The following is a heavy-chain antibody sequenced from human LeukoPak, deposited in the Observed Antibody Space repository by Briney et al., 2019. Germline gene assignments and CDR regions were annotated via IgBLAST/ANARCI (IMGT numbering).Heavy chain of an antibody. D-gene: IGHD2-2*01. CDR2: IYSGGGT. CDR3: ARRMNTSWASDY. V-gene: IGHV3-53*01. CDR1: GFTVSLSY. Sequence: PGGSLRLSCAASGFTVSLSYMNWFRQAPGKGLEWVSVIYSGGGTYYAESMKGRFTISRDHSKNTLFLQMSSLKAEDTAVYYCARRMNTSWASDYWGQGTLVTVSS. J-gene: IGHJ4*02.